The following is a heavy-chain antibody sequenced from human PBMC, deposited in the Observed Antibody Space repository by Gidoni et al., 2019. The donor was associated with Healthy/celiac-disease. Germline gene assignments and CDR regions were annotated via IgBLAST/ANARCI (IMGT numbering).Heavy chain of an antibody. Sequence: QVQLQESGPGLVKPSETLSLTCTVSGGSISSYYWSWIRQPPGKGLEWIGYIYYSGSTNYNPSLKSRVTISVDTSKNQFSLKLSSVTAADTAVYYCARVRVSSYELKGVYFDYWGQGTLVTVSS. CDR3: ARVRVSSYELKGVYFDY. CDR2: IYYSGST. J-gene: IGHJ4*02. CDR1: GGSISSYY. D-gene: IGHD1-26*01. V-gene: IGHV4-59*01.